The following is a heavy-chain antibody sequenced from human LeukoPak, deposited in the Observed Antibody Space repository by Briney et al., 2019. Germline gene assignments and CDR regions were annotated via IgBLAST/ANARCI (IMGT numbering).Heavy chain of an antibody. CDR2: ISAYNANT. D-gene: IGHD6-19*01. Sequence: ASVKVSCKASGYTFTSYGISWLRQAPGQGLEWMGWISAYNANTNYAQKLQGRVTMTTETSTSTAYMALRSLRSDDTAVYYCARGVAVARYGMDVWGQGTTVTVSS. CDR1: GYTFTSYG. J-gene: IGHJ6*02. V-gene: IGHV1-18*01. CDR3: ARGVAVARYGMDV.